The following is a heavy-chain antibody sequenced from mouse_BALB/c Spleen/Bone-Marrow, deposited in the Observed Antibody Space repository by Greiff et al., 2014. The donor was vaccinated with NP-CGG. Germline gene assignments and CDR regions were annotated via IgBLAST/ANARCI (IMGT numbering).Heavy chain of an antibody. CDR2: FNPSTGYT. V-gene: IGHV1-7*01. D-gene: IGHD2-1*01. CDR3: ARKGYGNYHYYAMDY. Sequence: QVQLQQSGAELAKPGASVKMSCKASGYTFTSYWMYWIKQRPGQGLEWIGYFNPSTGYTEYNQKFKDKATLTADKSSNTAYMQLSSLTSEDSAVYYCARKGYGNYHYYAMDYWGQGTSVTVSS. CDR1: GYTFTSYW. J-gene: IGHJ4*01.